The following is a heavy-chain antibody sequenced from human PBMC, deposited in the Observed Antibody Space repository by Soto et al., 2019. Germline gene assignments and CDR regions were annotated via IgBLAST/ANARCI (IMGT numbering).Heavy chain of an antibody. CDR3: VILRITMVRGVQHLDY. V-gene: IGHV3-48*01. CDR1: GFTFSSYS. D-gene: IGHD3-10*01. Sequence: PGGSLRLSCAASGFTFSSYSMNWVRQAPGKGLEWVSYISSSSSTIYYADSVKGRFTISRDNAKNSLYLQMNSLRAEDTAVYYCVILRITMVRGVQHLDYWGQGTQVTVSS. CDR2: ISSSSSTI. J-gene: IGHJ4*02.